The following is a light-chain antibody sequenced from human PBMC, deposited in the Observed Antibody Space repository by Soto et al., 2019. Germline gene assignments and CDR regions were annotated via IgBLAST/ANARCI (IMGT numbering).Light chain of an antibody. CDR2: GAS. CDR1: QSVSSSS. Sequence: ETVLTQSPGILSLSPGERATLSCRASQSVSSSSLAWYQQRPGQAPRLLIYGASSRATGIPDRFSGSGSRTDFTLTISRLEPEDFAVYYCQQYGSSPLTFGGGTKVEIK. V-gene: IGKV3-20*01. J-gene: IGKJ4*01. CDR3: QQYGSSPLT.